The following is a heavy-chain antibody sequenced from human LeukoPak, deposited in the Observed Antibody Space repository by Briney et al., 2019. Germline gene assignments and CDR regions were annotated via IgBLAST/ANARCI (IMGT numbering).Heavy chain of an antibody. CDR3: TRRSQDGYEDY. V-gene: IGHV3-73*01. Sequence: GGSLKLSCAASGFTFSGSAMHWVRRASGKGLEWVGRIRSKANSYATAYAASVKGRFTISRDDSKNTAYLQMNSLKTEDTAVYYCTRRSQDGYEDYWGQGTLVTVSS. CDR1: GFTFSGSA. J-gene: IGHJ4*02. CDR2: IRSKANSYAT. D-gene: IGHD5-24*01.